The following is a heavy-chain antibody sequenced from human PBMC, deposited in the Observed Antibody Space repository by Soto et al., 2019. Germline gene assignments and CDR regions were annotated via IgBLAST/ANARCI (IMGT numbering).Heavy chain of an antibody. Sequence: GGSLRLSCAASGFTFSGYAITWVRQAPGKGLEWVATIIGSGGKTYCADSVKGRFTISRDNSKNTVYLQMNSLRAVDTAVYYCARDYPEYSSSSLYYYYFYGMDVWGQGTTVTVSS. D-gene: IGHD6-6*01. J-gene: IGHJ6*02. CDR2: IIGSGGKT. V-gene: IGHV3-23*01. CDR1: GFTFSGYA. CDR3: ARDYPEYSSSSLYYYYFYGMDV.